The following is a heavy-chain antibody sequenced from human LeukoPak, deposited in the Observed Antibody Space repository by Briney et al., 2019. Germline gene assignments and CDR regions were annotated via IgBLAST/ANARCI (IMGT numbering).Heavy chain of an antibody. D-gene: IGHD2-2*02. CDR2: INPNSGGT. CDR3: ARDLIVVVPAAINNYYYGMDV. J-gene: IGHJ6*02. V-gene: IGHV1-2*02. Sequence: ASVKVSCKASGYTCTGYYMHWVRQAPGQGLEWMGWINPNSGGTNYAQKFQGRVTMTRDTSISTGYMELSRLRSDDTAVYYCARDLIVVVPAAINNYYYGMDVWGQGTTVTVSS. CDR1: GYTCTGYY.